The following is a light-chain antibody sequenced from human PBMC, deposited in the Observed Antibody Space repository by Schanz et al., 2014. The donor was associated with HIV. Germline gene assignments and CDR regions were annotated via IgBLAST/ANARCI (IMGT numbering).Light chain of an antibody. CDR1: SSNIGSNT. V-gene: IGLV1-44*01. J-gene: IGLJ2*01. CDR2: NNN. Sequence: QSVLTQPPSASGTPGQRVTISCSGSSSNIGSNTVNWYQQLPGTAPKVLIYNNNQRPSGVPVRFSGSKSGTSASLAITGLQAEDEADYYCQSYDSSLSVLFGAGIKLTVL. CDR3: QSYDSSLSVL.